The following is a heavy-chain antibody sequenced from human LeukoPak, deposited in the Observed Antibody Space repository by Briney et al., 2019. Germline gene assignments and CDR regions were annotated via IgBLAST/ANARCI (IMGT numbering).Heavy chain of an antibody. CDR3: AKDPTFLDLGYCSSTSCYHHYFYY. V-gene: IGHV3-30*02. CDR1: RFTFSSYG. Sequence: PGGSLRLSCAASRFTFSSYGMHWVRQAPGKGLEWVAFIRYDGSNKYYADSVKGRFTISRDNSKNTLYLQMNSLRAEDTAVYYCAKDPTFLDLGYCSSTSCYHHYFYYWGQGTLVTVSS. D-gene: IGHD2-2*01. J-gene: IGHJ4*02. CDR2: IRYDGSNK.